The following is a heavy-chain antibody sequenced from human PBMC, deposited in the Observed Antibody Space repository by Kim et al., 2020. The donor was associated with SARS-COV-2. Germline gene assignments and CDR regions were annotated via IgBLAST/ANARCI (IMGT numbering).Heavy chain of an antibody. V-gene: IGHV3-23*03. CDR1: GFTFSSYA. CDR2: FYSGASIYTGGSST. J-gene: IGHJ6*02. D-gene: IGHD6-6*01. Sequence: GSLRLSCAASGFTFSSYAMSWVRQAPGKGLEWVSVFYSGASIYTGGSSTYYADSVKGRFTISRDNSKNTLYLQMNSLRAEDAAVYYCAKSRMSTSSETYYYYYGVDVWGQGTTVTVSS. CDR3: AKSRMSTSSETYYYYYGVDV.